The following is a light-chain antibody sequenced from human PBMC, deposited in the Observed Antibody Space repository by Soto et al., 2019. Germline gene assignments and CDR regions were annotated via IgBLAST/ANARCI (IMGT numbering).Light chain of an antibody. CDR2: AAS. Sequence: EIVLTQSPGTLSLSPGERATLSCRASQSVSSYYLAWYQQKPGQAPRLLIYAASSRATGIPDRFSGSGFGTDFTLTISRLEPEDFAVYYCQQYGSSPQTFGQGTKVDIK. CDR1: QSVSSYY. J-gene: IGKJ1*01. CDR3: QQYGSSPQT. V-gene: IGKV3-20*01.